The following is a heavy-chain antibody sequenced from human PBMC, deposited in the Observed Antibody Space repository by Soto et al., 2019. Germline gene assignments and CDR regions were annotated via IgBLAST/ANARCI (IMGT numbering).Heavy chain of an antibody. Sequence: QVQLVESGGGVVQPGRSLRLSCAASGFTFSSYAMHWVRQAPGKGLEWVAVISYDGSNKYYADSVKGRFTISRDTSTNTLYLQMNSLRAEDTAVYYCARAYEGDYFDYWGQGTLVTVSS. V-gene: IGHV3-30-3*01. CDR1: GFTFSSYA. CDR2: ISYDGSNK. J-gene: IGHJ4*02. D-gene: IGHD3-16*01. CDR3: ARAYEGDYFDY.